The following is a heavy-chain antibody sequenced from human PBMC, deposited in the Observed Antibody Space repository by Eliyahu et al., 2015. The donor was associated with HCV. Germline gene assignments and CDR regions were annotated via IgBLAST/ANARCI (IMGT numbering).Heavy chain of an antibody. V-gene: IGHV3-21*01. CDR1: GFTFXSYS. CDR2: ISSSSSYI. D-gene: IGHD6-19*01. J-gene: IGHJ6*02. Sequence: EVQLVESGGDLVKPGGSLRLSCAASGFTFXSYSMNWVRQAPGKGLEWVSSISSSSSYIYYADSVKGRFTISRDNAKNSLYLQMNSLRAEDTAVYYCARDLGIAVAGWTHYGMDVWGQGTTVTVSS. CDR3: ARDLGIAVAGWTHYGMDV.